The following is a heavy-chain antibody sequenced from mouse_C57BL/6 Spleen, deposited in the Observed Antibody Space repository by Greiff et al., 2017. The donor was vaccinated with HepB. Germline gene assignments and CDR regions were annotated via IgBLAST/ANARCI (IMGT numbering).Heavy chain of an antibody. CDR1: GYTFTRYW. D-gene: IGHD2-4*01. J-gene: IGHJ2*01. V-gene: IGHV1-69*01. CDR3: ARGGLRTAYYFDY. CDR2: IDPSDSYT. Sequence: QVQLQQPGAELVMPGASVKLSCKASGYTFTRYWMHWVKQRPGQGLEWIGEIDPSDSYTNYNQKFKGKSTLTVDKSSSTAYMQLSSLTSEDSAVYYCARGGLRTAYYFDYWGQGTTLTVSS.